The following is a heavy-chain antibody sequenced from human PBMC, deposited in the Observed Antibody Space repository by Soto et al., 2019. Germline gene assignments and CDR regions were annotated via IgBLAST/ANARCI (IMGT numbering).Heavy chain of an antibody. D-gene: IGHD2-2*01. V-gene: IGHV3-21*01. CDR3: ARGGYVGLPYAAYYMDV. CDR1: GFTFDSYN. CDR2: ISVSSTYI. J-gene: IGHJ6*03. Sequence: EVQLVESGGGLVKPGGSLRLSCAASGFTFDSYNMNWVRQAPGKGLEWVASISVSSTYIYHADSVKGRFTISRDNAENSVYLHMNSLRAEDTAVYYCARGGYVGLPYAAYYMDVWGKETTVTVSS.